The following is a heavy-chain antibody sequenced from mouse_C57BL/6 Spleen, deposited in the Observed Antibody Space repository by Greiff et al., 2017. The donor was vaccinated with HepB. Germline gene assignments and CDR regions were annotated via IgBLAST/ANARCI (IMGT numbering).Heavy chain of an antibody. CDR3: ARGYGYDEVYYAMDY. Sequence: VKLMESGPGILQSSQTLSLTCSFSGFSLSTSGMGVSWIRQPSGKGLEWLAHIYWDDDKRYNPSLKSRLTISKDTSRNQVFLKITSVDTADTATYYCARGYGYDEVYYAMDYWGQGTSVTVSS. D-gene: IGHD2-2*01. J-gene: IGHJ4*01. CDR2: IYWDDDK. CDR1: GFSLSTSGMG. V-gene: IGHV8-12*01.